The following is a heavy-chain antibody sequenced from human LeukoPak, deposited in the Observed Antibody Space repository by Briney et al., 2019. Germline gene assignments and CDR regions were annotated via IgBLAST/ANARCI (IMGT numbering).Heavy chain of an antibody. CDR1: GFTFSSYA. Sequence: GGSLRLSCAASGFTFSSYAMHWVRQAPGKGLEWVAVISYDGSNKYYADSVKGRFTISRDNSKNTLYLQMNSLRAEDTAVYYCARGLGSGWNFDYWGQGTLVTVSS. CDR3: ARGLGSGWNFDY. J-gene: IGHJ4*02. CDR2: ISYDGSNK. V-gene: IGHV3-30*14. D-gene: IGHD6-19*01.